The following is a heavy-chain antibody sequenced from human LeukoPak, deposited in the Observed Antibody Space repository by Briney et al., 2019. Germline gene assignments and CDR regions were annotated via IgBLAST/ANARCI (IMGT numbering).Heavy chain of an antibody. CDR2: IYYSGST. D-gene: IGHD5-18*01. J-gene: IGHJ4*02. CDR1: GGSISSSSYY. V-gene: IGHV4-39*01. CDR3: ARMSSGYSSGYMS. Sequence: SETLSLTCTVSGGSISSSSYYWGWIRQPQGKGLEGIGYIYYSGSTYYNPSLKSRVTIFVDTSKNQFSLKLSSVTAADTAVYYCARMSSGYSSGYMSWGQGTLVTVSS.